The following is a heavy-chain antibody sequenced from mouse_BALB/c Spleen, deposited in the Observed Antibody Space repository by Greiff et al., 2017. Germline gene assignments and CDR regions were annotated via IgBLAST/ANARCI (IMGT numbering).Heavy chain of an antibody. J-gene: IGHJ2*02. CDR1: GYTFTSYY. Sequence: QVQLQQSGPELVKPGASVRISCKASGYTFTSYYIHWVKQRPGQGLEWIGWIYPGNVNTKYNEKFKGKATLTADKSSSTAYMQLSSLTSEDSAVYFCARHGSSPFDYWGQGTSVTVSS. D-gene: IGHD1-1*01. V-gene: IGHV1S56*01. CDR3: ARHGSSPFDY. CDR2: IYPGNVNT.